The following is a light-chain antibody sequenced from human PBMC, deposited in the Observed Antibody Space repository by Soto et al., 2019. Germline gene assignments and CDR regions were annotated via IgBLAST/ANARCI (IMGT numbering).Light chain of an antibody. Sequence: DIVLTQSPATLSLSPGDRATLSCRASQTVSSYLAWYPQKPGQAPRLLIYDASSRATGFPARFSGSGSGTDFTLTIPSLEPEDFAVYYCQQRSDWPSTFGGGNKVEIK. CDR2: DAS. CDR1: QTVSSY. V-gene: IGKV3-11*01. J-gene: IGKJ4*01. CDR3: QQRSDWPST.